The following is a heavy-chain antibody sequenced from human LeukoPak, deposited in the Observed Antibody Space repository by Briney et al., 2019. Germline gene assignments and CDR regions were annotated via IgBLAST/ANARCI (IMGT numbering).Heavy chain of an antibody. V-gene: IGHV1-18*01. J-gene: IGHJ6*02. D-gene: IGHD3-9*01. CDR1: GYTFTSYG. CDR2: ISVFNGNT. CDR3: AREQYYDILTGLLHYYAMDV. Sequence: ASVKVSCKASGYTFTSYGISWVRQAPGQGLEWMGWISVFNGNTNYAQKFQGRVTMTTDTSTSTAYMELRSLRSDDTAVYYCAREQYYDILTGLLHYYAMDVWGQGTTVTVSS.